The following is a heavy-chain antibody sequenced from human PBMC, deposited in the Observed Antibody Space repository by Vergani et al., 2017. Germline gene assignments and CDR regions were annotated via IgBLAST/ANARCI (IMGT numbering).Heavy chain of an antibody. CDR2: IDWDDDK. CDR1: GFTFSSYAM. CDR3: ARIDPCRTGADYYYYYMDV. Sequence: ESGGGLVQPGGSLRLSCAASGFTFSSYAMSWVRQAPGKALEWLARIDWDDDKYYSTSLKTRLTISKDTSKNQVVLTMTNMDPVDTATYYCARIDPCRTGADYYYYYMDVWGKGTTVTVSS. J-gene: IGHJ6*03. D-gene: IGHD3/OR15-3a*01. V-gene: IGHV2-70*11.